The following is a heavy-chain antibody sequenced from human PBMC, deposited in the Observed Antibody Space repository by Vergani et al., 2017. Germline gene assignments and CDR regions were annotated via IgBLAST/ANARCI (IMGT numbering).Heavy chain of an antibody. CDR1: GFTFSSYS. V-gene: IGHV3-21*01. CDR2: ISSSSSYI. CDR3: ARLGGGSGSYYKYNWFDS. Sequence: EVQLVESGGGLVKPGGSLRLSCAASGFTFSSYSMNWVRQAPGKGLEWVSSISSSSSYIYYADSVKGRFTISRDNAKNSLYLQMNSLRAEDTAVYYCARLGGGSGSYYKYNWFDSWGQGTLVTVSS. J-gene: IGHJ5*01. D-gene: IGHD3-10*01.